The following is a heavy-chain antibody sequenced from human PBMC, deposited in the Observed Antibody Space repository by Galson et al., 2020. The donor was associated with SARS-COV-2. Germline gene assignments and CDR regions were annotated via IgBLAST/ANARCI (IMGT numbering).Heavy chain of an antibody. CDR1: GFPFSNFW. Sequence: QLGESLKISCAGSGFPFSNFWMTWVRQAPGRGLEWVANIKNDGSEKYYVDSVKGRFTISRDNAKRSLYLQMNSLRVEDTAMYYCTGGHYGLWGRGTLVTVSS. CDR3: TGGHYGL. J-gene: IGHJ4*02. CDR2: IKNDGSEK. D-gene: IGHD3-10*01. V-gene: IGHV3-7*02.